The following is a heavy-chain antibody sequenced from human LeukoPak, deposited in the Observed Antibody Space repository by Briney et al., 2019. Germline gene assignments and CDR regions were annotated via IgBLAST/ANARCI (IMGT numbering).Heavy chain of an antibody. J-gene: IGHJ3*02. D-gene: IGHD3-22*01. CDR3: ARERLRITMIVVVRGGAFDI. V-gene: IGHV3-7*05. Sequence: PGGSLRLSCAASGFTFSSYWMSWVRQAPGKGLEWVANIKQAGSEKYYVDSVKGRFTISRDNAKNSLYLQMNSLRAEDTAVYYCARERLRITMIVVVRGGAFDIWGQGTMVTVSS. CDR1: GFTFSSYW. CDR2: IKQAGSEK.